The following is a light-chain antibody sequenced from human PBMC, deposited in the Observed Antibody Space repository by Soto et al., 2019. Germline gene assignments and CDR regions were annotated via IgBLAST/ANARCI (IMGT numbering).Light chain of an antibody. CDR1: SSNIGSFT. CDR3: ASWDDSLNAAV. J-gene: IGLJ2*01. V-gene: IGLV1-44*01. Sequence: QSVLTQPPSASGTPGQRVTISCSGSSSNIGSFTVDWYQQLPGTAPKLLIYSNDQRPSGLPDRFSGSKSATSASLAISGLQSEDYADYRCASWDDSLNAAVFGGGTKLSVL. CDR2: SND.